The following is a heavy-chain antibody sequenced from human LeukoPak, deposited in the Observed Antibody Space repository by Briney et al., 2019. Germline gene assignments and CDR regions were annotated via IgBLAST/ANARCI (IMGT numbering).Heavy chain of an antibody. CDR1: GLTFSDYS. CDR3: VRLRRNSDRSYYYYYYDS. D-gene: IGHD3-10*01. CDR2: INTTSTSI. J-gene: IGHJ5*01. Sequence: AGSLTLSCVASGLTFSDYSRNWVRRAPGKGLDWVSSINTTSTSIYYADAVRGRFTSSRDNAKSSLYLQMDSLRAEDTAVYYCVRLRRNSDRSYYYYYYDSWGQGILVTVSS. V-gene: IGHV3-21*01.